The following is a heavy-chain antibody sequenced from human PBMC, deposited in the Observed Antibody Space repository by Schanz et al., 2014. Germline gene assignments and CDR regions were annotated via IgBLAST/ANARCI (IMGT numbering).Heavy chain of an antibody. J-gene: IGHJ4*02. D-gene: IGHD2-15*01. CDR3: ARDRGYCSGGSCLTFDY. CDR2: ISYDGSNK. CDR1: GFTFSSYA. Sequence: QVQLLQFGGGVVQPGRSLRLSCAASGFTFSSYAMHWVRQAPGKGLEWVAVISYDGSNKYYADSVKGRFTISRDNSKNTLYLQMSTLRAEDTAVYYCARDRGYCSGGSCLTFDYWGQGTLVTVSS. V-gene: IGHV3-30-3*01.